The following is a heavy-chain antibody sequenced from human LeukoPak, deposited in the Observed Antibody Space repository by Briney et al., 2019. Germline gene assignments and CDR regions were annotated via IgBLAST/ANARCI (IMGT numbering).Heavy chain of an antibody. CDR1: GDSVSSNSAA. CDR3: ARIAPRAAAGRDY. J-gene: IGHJ4*02. Sequence: SQTLSLTCATSGDSVSSNSAAWNWIRRSPSRGLEWLGRTYYRSKWYNEYAVSVKSRITINPDTSKNQFSLQLNSVTPEDTAVYYCARIAPRAAAGRDYWGQGTLVTVSS. V-gene: IGHV6-1*01. D-gene: IGHD6-13*01. CDR2: TYYRSKWYN.